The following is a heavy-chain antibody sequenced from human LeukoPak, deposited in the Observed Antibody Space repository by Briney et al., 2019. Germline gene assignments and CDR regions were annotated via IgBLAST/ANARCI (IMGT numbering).Heavy chain of an antibody. D-gene: IGHD6-19*01. V-gene: IGHV3-30*18. CDR2: ILTDGNNE. CDR1: GFIFTMYG. CDR3: AKDQIGWAPGYVSGPLDQ. Sequence: GRPLRLSCAASGFIFTMYGIHWVRQAPGKGLEWVAVILTDGNNEYYANSVKGRFTISRDNSKNTVYLQMTSLRTEDTAVYYCAKDQIGWAPGYVSGPLDQWGQGTLVTVSS. J-gene: IGHJ4*02.